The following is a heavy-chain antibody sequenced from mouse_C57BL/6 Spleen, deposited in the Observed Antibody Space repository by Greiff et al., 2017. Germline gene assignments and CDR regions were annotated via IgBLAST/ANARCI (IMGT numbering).Heavy chain of an antibody. CDR3: ARRDSSGAWFAY. J-gene: IGHJ3*01. Sequence: QVQLQQPGAELVRPGSSLKLSCTASGYTFTSYWMDWVKQRPGQGLEWIGNIYPSDSETHYNQTIKDKATLTVDKSSSTAYMQRSSLTSEDSAVYYGARRDSSGAWFAYWGQGTLVTVSA. V-gene: IGHV1-61*01. D-gene: IGHD3-2*02. CDR2: IYPSDSET. CDR1: GYTFTSYW.